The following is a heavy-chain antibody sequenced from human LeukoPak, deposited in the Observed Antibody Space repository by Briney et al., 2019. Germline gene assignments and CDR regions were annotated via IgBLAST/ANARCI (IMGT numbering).Heavy chain of an antibody. J-gene: IGHJ4*02. Sequence: GGSLRLSCAASGFTFSSYAMSWVRQAPGKGLEWVSAISGSGGSTYYADSVKGRFTISRDNSKNTLYLQMNSLRAEDTAVYYCAKDPYDFWSRYSRDYYFDYWGQGTLVTVSS. V-gene: IGHV3-23*01. D-gene: IGHD3-3*01. CDR1: GFTFSSYA. CDR2: ISGSGGST. CDR3: AKDPYDFWSRYSRDYYFDY.